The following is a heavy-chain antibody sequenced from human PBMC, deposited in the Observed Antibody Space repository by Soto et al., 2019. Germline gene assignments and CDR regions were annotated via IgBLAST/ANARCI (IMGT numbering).Heavy chain of an antibody. J-gene: IGHJ6*02. CDR1: GGTFSSYA. CDR3: ARSQGGSSSLDIYYYYYYGMDV. V-gene: IGHV1-69*01. D-gene: IGHD2-15*01. Sequence: QVQLVQSGAEVKKPGSSVKFSCKAPGGTFSSYAISWVRQALGQGLEWMGGIIPIFGTANYAQKLQGRVTMTADESTSTGYMELSSLRSEDTAVYYCARSQGGSSSLDIYYYYYYGMDVWGQGTTVTVSS. CDR2: IIPIFGTA.